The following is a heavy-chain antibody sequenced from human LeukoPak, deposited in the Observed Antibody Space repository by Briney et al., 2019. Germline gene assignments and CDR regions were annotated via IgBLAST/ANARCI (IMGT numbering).Heavy chain of an antibody. CDR2: INEDGRVT. CDR1: GFTFSSYW. CDR3: ARDLRGIHDY. D-gene: IGHD3-16*01. J-gene: IGHJ4*02. Sequence: GGSLRLSCTASGFTFSSYWVHWVRHSQEKRLVWVSRINEDGRVTDYADSVKGRFTISRDNARNTLYLQMHSLRVEDTAVYYCARDLRGIHDYWGQGTLVTVSS. V-gene: IGHV3-74*01.